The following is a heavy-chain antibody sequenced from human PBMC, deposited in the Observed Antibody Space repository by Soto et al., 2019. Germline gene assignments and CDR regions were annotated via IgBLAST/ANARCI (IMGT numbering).Heavy chain of an antibody. CDR3: ARGGHSSGWYAAY. Sequence: EVQLVESGGGLVQPGGSLRLSCAASGFTVSTNYMSWVRQAPGKGLEWVSIIYSGGTTYYADSVKGRFTISRDNSKNTLDLQMNSLRAEDTAVYYCARGGHSSGWYAAYWGQGTLVTVSS. V-gene: IGHV3-66*01. CDR2: IYSGGTT. CDR1: GFTVSTNY. J-gene: IGHJ4*02. D-gene: IGHD6-19*01.